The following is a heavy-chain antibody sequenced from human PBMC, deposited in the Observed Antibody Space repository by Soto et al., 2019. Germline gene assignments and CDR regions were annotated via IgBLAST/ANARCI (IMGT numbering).Heavy chain of an antibody. CDR3: ARRGRYCSGGSCYSIYYYYMDV. J-gene: IGHJ6*03. CDR2: ISGSGGST. D-gene: IGHD2-15*01. CDR1: GFTFSSYS. Sequence: GGSLRLSCAASGFTFSSYSMNWVRQAPGKGLEWVSAISGSGGSTYYADSVKGRFTISRDNSKNTLYLQMNSLRAEDTAVYYCARRGRYCSGGSCYSIYYYYMDVWGKGTTVTVSS. V-gene: IGHV3-23*01.